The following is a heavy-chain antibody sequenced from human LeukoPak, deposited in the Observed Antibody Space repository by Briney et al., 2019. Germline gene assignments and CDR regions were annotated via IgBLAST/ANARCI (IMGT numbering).Heavy chain of an antibody. J-gene: IGHJ4*02. CDR1: GFTISSYS. D-gene: IGHD3-9*01. CDR3: ARDAHLLVIPYYFDY. Sequence: GGSLRLSCAASGFTISSYSMNWVRQAPGKGLEWVSSISSSSSYIYYADSVKGRFTISRDNAKNSLYLQMNSLRAEDTAVYYCARDAHLLVIPYYFDYWGQGTLVTVSS. CDR2: ISSSSSYI. V-gene: IGHV3-21*01.